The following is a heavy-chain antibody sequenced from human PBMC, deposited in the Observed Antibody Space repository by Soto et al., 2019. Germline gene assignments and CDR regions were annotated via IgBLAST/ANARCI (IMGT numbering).Heavy chain of an antibody. J-gene: IGHJ3*02. CDR3: AIGPLWLGPASAFDI. CDR1: GYTLTELS. CDR2: FDPEDGET. V-gene: IGHV1-24*01. D-gene: IGHD3-10*01. Sequence: ASVKVSCKVSGYTLTELSMHWVRQAPGKGLEWMGGFDPEDGETIYAQKFQGRVTMTEDTSTDTAYMELSSLRSEDTAVYYCAIGPLWLGPASAFDIWGQGTMVTVSS.